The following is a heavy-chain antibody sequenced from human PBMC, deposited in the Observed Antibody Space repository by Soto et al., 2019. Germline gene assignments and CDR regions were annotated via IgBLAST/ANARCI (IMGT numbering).Heavy chain of an antibody. J-gene: IGHJ4*02. Sequence: VVSRRLSCSSSVCAFIRNNINWVLQAPVNWLEWVSSISSSGDYLYYADSVKGRFIISRDNFQNSLFLQMNNLRADDTAVYYCARGVDDEDAAEAKWLYFENWGQGNPVSVSS. V-gene: IGHV3-21*01. D-gene: IGHD3-22*01. CDR2: ISSSGDYL. CDR3: ARGVDDEDAAEAKWLYFEN. CDR1: VCAFIRNN.